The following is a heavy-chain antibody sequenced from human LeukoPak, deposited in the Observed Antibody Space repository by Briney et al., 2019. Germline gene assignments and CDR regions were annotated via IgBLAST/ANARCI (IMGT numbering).Heavy chain of an antibody. J-gene: IGHJ4*02. CDR2: IYYSGST. CDR1: GGSISSSSYY. D-gene: IGHD3-22*01. V-gene: IGHV4-39*01. Sequence: SETLSLTCTVSGGSISSSSYYWGWIRQPPGKGLEWIVSIYYSGSTYYNPSLKSRVTISVDTSKNQFSLKLSSVTAADTAVYYCARHVGSSGYAHDYYFDYWGQGTLVTVSS. CDR3: ARHVGSSGYAHDYYFDY.